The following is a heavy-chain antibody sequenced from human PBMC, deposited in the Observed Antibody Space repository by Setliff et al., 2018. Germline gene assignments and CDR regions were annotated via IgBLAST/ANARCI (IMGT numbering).Heavy chain of an antibody. CDR2: INRRGST. J-gene: IGHJ6*03. V-gene: IGHV4-61*09. Sequence: SETLSLTCTASGGSVNSGYDNWNWLRQPAGKGLEWIGHINRRGSTNFSPSLKSRVTISLDTSKNQFSLNLTSVTAADTAVYYCARASSGWYSAYYYYMDVWGKGTTVTSP. CDR3: ARASSGWYSAYYYYMDV. CDR1: GGSVNSGYDN. D-gene: IGHD6-19*01.